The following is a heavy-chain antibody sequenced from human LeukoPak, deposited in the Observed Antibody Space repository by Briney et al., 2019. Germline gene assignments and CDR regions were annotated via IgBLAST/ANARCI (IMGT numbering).Heavy chain of an antibody. CDR1: GFSLSTSRVG. J-gene: IGHJ4*02. CDR3: ARTIGVVRGIIRENGY. V-gene: IGHV2-5*01. D-gene: IGHD3-10*01. CDR2: LYWSDDK. Sequence: SGPTLVKPTQTLTLTCTFSGFSLSTSRVGVGWIRQPPQKALEQLVLLYWSDDKRYSPSLKSRLTITKDTSKNLVVLTMTNMDPVDTATYYCARTIGVVRGIIRENGYWGQATLVIVPS.